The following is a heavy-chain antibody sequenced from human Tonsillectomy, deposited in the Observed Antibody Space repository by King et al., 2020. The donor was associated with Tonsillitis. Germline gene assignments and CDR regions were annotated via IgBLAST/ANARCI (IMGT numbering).Heavy chain of an antibody. Sequence: VQLQESGPGLVKPSETLSLTCTVSGGSISSYYWSWIRQPAGKGLEWIGRIYTSGSTNYNPSLKGRVTMSVDTSKNQFSLKLSSVTAADTAVYYCARGYDFWSGSWFDPWGQGTLVTVSS. D-gene: IGHD3-3*01. CDR1: GGSISSYY. CDR2: IYTSGST. V-gene: IGHV4-4*07. CDR3: ARGYDFWSGSWFDP. J-gene: IGHJ5*02.